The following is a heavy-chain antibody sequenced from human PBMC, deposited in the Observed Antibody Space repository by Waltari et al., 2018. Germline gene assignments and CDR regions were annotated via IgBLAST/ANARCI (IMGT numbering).Heavy chain of an antibody. D-gene: IGHD5-12*01. CDR2: IYHSGST. CDR3: ARAGYSGYDIDY. CDR1: GYSISRGYY. J-gene: IGHJ4*02. Sequence: QVQLQESGPGLVKPSETLSLTCTVSGYSISRGYYWGWIRQPPGKGLEWIGSIYHSGSTYYNPSLKSRVTISVDTSKNQFSLKLSSVTAADTAVYYCARAGYSGYDIDYWGQGTLVTVSS. V-gene: IGHV4-38-2*02.